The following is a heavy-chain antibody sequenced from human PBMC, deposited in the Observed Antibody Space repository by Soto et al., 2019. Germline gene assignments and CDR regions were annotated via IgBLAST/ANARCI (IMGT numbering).Heavy chain of an antibody. CDR1: GFTVSSNY. D-gene: IGHD3-22*01. CDR3: ARSYYYDSSGYYAFDI. CDR2: IYSGGST. V-gene: IGHV3-53*02. J-gene: IGHJ3*02. Sequence: EVQLVETGGGLIQPGGSLRLSCAASGFTVSSNYMSWVGQAPGKGLEWVSVIYSGGSTYYADSVKGRFTISRDNSKNTLYLQMNSLRAEDTAVYYCARSYYYDSSGYYAFDIWGQGTMVTVSS.